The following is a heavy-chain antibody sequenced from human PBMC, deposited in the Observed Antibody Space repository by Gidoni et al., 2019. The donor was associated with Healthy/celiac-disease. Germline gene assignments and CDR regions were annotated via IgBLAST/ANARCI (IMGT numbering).Heavy chain of an antibody. CDR3: AKDWNRLPYYFDY. V-gene: IGHV3-23*01. J-gene: IGHJ4*02. D-gene: IGHD1-1*01. Sequence: EVQLLESGGGLIQPGGSLRLSCSASGFHWSTYAMSWFRQAPGKGLEWVSAISGSGGSTYYADSVKGRFTISRDNSKNTLYLQMNSLRAEDTAVYYCAKDWNRLPYYFDYWGQGTLVTVSS. CDR1: GFHWSTYA. CDR2: ISGSGGST.